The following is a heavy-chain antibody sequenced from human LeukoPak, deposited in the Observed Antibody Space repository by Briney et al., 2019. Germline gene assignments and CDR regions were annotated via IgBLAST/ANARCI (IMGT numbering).Heavy chain of an antibody. Sequence: GRSLRLSCAASGFTFSSYGMHWVRQAPGKGLEWVAVIWYDGSNKYYADSVKGRFTISRDNSKNTLYLQMNSLRAEDTAVYYCARDLYYYDSSGYSVTPGIDYWGQGALVTVS. J-gene: IGHJ4*02. CDR2: IWYDGSNK. CDR1: GFTFSSYG. V-gene: IGHV3-33*01. CDR3: ARDLYYYDSSGYSVTPGIDY. D-gene: IGHD3-22*01.